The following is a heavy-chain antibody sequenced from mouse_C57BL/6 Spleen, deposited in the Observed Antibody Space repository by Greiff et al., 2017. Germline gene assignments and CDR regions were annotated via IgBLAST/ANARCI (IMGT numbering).Heavy chain of an antibody. V-gene: IGHV1-52*01. D-gene: IGHD1-1*01. Sequence: QVQLQQPGAELVMPGSSVKLSCKASGYTFTSYWMHWVKQRPIQGLEWIGNIDPSDSETHYNQKFKDKATLTVDKSSSTAYMQLSSLTSEDSAVYYCARGDGSLFDYWGQGTTLTVSS. CDR3: ARGDGSLFDY. CDR2: IDPSDSET. J-gene: IGHJ2*01. CDR1: GYTFTSYW.